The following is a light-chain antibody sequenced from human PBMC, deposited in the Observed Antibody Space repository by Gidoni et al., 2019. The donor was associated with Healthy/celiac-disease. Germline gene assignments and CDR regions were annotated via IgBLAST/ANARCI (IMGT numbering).Light chain of an antibody. CDR2: GAS. Sequence: EIMITQSPATLSVSPVERATLSCRASHSVSSNLAWYQQKPGQAPSLLIYGASTRATGIPARFIGSVSGTEFTLTISSLQSEDFAFYYCQQYNNWPPLTFXGXTKVEIK. CDR3: QQYNNWPPLT. CDR1: HSVSSN. J-gene: IGKJ4*01. V-gene: IGKV3-15*01.